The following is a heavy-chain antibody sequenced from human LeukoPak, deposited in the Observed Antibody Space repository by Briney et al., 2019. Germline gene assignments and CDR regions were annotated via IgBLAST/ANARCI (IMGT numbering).Heavy chain of an antibody. V-gene: IGHV4-4*07. J-gene: IGHJ4*02. CDR1: GGSISSYY. CDR2: IYTSGST. Sequence: SETLSLTCTVSGGSISSYYWSWIRQPAGKGLEWIGRIYTSGSTNYNPSLKSRVTMSVDTSKNQFSLKLSSVTAADTAVYYCASRPRDEYSSSWYFWGQGTLVTVSS. CDR3: ASRPRDEYSSSWYF. D-gene: IGHD6-13*01.